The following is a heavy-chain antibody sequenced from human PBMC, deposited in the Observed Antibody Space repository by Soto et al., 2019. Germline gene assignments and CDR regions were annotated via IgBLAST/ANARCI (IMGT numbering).Heavy chain of an antibody. D-gene: IGHD1-26*01. CDR3: ASRDPGASVDY. CDR1: GGSFTSNNW. CDR2: IYRTGST. V-gene: IGHV4-4*02. Sequence: SETLSLTCAVSGGSFTSNNWWTWVRQPPGQGLEWIGEIYRTGSTNYNLSLKSRVTISLDKSENQFSLKVTSLTAADTAVYYCASRDPGASVDYWGQGTLVTVSS. J-gene: IGHJ4*02.